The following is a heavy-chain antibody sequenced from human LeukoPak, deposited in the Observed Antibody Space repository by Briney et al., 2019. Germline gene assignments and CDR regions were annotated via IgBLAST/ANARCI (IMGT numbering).Heavy chain of an antibody. Sequence: SETLSLTCTVSGGSISSYYWSWIRQPPGKGLEWIGYIYTSGSTNYNPSLKSRVTISVDTSKNQFSLKLSSVTAADTAVYYCARHDILTGHPTPYFDYWGQGTLVTISS. D-gene: IGHD3-9*01. J-gene: IGHJ4*02. CDR2: IYTSGST. CDR1: GGSISSYY. CDR3: ARHDILTGHPTPYFDY. V-gene: IGHV4-4*09.